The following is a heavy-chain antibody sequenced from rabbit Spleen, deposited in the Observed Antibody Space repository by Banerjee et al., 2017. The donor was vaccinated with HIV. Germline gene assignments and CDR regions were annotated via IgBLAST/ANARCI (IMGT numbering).Heavy chain of an antibody. CDR2: IDLVFGST. CDR3: VREAGYGGYGDGSL. V-gene: IGHV1S40*01. Sequence: QSLEESGGGLVQPGGSLKLSCKASGFIFSDNYHICWVRQAPGKGLEWIGYIDLVFGSTYYATWVNGRFTISKTSSTTVSLQMTSLPAADTATYFCVREAGYGGYGDGSLWGPGTLVTVS. D-gene: IGHD7-1*01. J-gene: IGHJ4*01. CDR1: GFIFSDNYH.